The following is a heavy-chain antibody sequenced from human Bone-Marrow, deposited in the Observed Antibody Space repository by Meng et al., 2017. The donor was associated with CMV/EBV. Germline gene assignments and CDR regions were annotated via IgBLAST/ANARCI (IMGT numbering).Heavy chain of an antibody. D-gene: IGHD2/OR15-2a*01. J-gene: IGHJ5*02. V-gene: IGHV3-23*01. CDR2: ISGSGGST. Sequence: GESLKISCAASGFTFSSYAMSWVRQAPGKGLEWVSAISGSGGSTYYADSVMGRFTISRDNSKNTLYLQMNSLRAEDTAVYYCAKPFYNWFDPWGQGTLVTVSS. CDR3: AKPFYNWFDP. CDR1: GFTFSSYA.